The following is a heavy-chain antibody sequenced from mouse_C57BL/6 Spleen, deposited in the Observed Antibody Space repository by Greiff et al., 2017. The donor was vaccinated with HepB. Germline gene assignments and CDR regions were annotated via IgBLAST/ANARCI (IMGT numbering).Heavy chain of an antibody. CDR3: ARPRGRVYYYAMDY. CDR1: GYTFTSYW. D-gene: IGHD1-1*02. CDR2: IYPGSGST. J-gene: IGHJ4*01. V-gene: IGHV1-55*01. Sequence: QVQLQQPGAELVKPGASVKMSCKASGYTFTSYWITWVKQRPGQGLEWIGDIYPGSGSTNDNEKFKSKATLTVDTTTRTAYMQLSSLTTEDSAVYYCARPRGRVYYYAMDYWGQGTSVTVAS.